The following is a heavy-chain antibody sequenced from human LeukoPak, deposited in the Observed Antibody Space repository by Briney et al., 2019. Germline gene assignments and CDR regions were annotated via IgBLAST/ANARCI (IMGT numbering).Heavy chain of an antibody. CDR1: GFSFSSHG. Sequence: PGGSLRLSCAASGFSFSSHGMHWVRQAPGKGLEWIGEINHSGSTNYNPSLKSRVTISVDTSKNQFSLKLSSVTAADTAVYYCARVGQDQLPTDNYYYYYMDVWGKGTTVTVSS. V-gene: IGHV4-34*01. CDR2: INHSGST. D-gene: IGHD2-2*01. CDR3: ARVGQDQLPTDNYYYYYMDV. J-gene: IGHJ6*03.